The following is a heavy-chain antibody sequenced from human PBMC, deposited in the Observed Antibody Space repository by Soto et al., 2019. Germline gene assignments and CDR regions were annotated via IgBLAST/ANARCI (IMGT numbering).Heavy chain of an antibody. V-gene: IGHV3-30*18. D-gene: IGHD6-19*01. CDR2: ISYDGSNK. CDR1: GFTFSSYG. J-gene: IGHJ3*02. Sequence: GGSLRLSCAASGFTFSSYGMHWVRQAPGKGLEWVAVISYDGSNKYYADSVKGRFTISRDNSKNTLYLQMNSLRAEDTAVYYCAKGTRNPINIPLYEQWPFQNAFDIWGQGTMVTVSS. CDR3: AKGTRNPINIPLYEQWPFQNAFDI.